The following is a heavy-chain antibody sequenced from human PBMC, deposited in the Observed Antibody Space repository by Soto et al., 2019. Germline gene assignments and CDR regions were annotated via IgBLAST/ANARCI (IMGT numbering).Heavy chain of an antibody. CDR1: GYTLTSYP. V-gene: IGHV1-3*01. J-gene: IGHJ6*03. CDR3: ARSMFYYGSDYYHYYMDV. D-gene: IGHD3-10*01. CDR2: INAGNGNT. Sequence: ASVKVSCKASGYTLTSYPMHWVRQAPGQRLERMGWINAGNGNTKYSQKFKGRVTITRDTSASTAYMELSSLRSEDTALYYCARSMFYYGSDYYHYYMDVWGKGTTVTVSS.